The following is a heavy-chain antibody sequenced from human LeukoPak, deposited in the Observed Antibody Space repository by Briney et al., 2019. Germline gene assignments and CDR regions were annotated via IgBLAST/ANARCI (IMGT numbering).Heavy chain of an antibody. CDR1: GFTVSNNY. J-gene: IGHJ4*02. Sequence: PGGSLRLSCAASGFTVSNNYMSWVRQAPGKGLEWVSVIYSGGSTYYADSVKGRFTISRDNSKNTLYLQMNSLRAEDTAVYYCARVTMVRGVILFDYWGRGTLVTVSS. CDR3: ARVTMVRGVILFDY. CDR2: IYSGGST. V-gene: IGHV3-66*02. D-gene: IGHD3-10*01.